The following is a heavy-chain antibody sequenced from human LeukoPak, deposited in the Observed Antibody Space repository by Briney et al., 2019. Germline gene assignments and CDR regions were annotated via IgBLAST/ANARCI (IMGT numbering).Heavy chain of an antibody. J-gene: IGHJ4*02. D-gene: IGHD3-9*01. CDR3: ARERPEEDFDWLFEDQTYYFDY. V-gene: IGHV3-23*01. Sequence: GGSLRLSCAASGFTFSTYAMSWVRQAPGKGLEWVSGISGSDDNTYYADSVKGRFTISRDNSKNTLYLQMNSLRAEDTAVYYCARERPEEDFDWLFEDQTYYFDYWGQGTLVTVSS. CDR2: ISGSDDNT. CDR1: GFTFSTYA.